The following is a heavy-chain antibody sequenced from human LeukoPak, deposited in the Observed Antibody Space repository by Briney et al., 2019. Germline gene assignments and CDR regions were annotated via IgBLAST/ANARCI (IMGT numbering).Heavy chain of an antibody. J-gene: IGHJ5*02. Sequence: SETLSLTCAVYGGSFSGYYWSWIRQPPGKGREWIGEINHSGSNNYNPSLKSRVTISIDTSKNQFSLKLSSVTAADTAVYYCARVRGSGRPMGPWGQGTLVTVSS. CDR2: INHSGSN. CDR1: GGSFSGYY. CDR3: ARVRGSGRPMGP. V-gene: IGHV4-34*01. D-gene: IGHD3-10*01.